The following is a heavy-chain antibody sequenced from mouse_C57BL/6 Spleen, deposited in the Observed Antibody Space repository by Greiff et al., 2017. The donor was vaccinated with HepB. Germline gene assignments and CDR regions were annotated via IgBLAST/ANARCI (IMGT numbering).Heavy chain of an antibody. J-gene: IGHJ2*01. CDR2: INPNNGGT. V-gene: IGHV1-26*01. D-gene: IGHD2-3*01. Sequence: VQLQQSGPELVKPGASVKISCKASGYTFTDYYMNWVKQSHGKSLEWIGDINPNNGGTSYNQKFKGKATLTVDKSSSTAYMELRSLTSEDSAVYYCARRWLLFDYWGQGTTLTVSS. CDR3: ARRWLLFDY. CDR1: GYTFTDYY.